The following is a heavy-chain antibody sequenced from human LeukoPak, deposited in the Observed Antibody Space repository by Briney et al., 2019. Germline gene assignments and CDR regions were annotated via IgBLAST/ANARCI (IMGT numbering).Heavy chain of an antibody. CDR2: IYPGDSDT. CDR1: GYNFTSYW. J-gene: IGHJ4*02. V-gene: IGHV5-51*01. CDR3: ARLLRNIAAAVYYFDY. D-gene: IGHD6-13*01. Sequence: GESLKISCKGSGYNFTSYWIGWVRQMPGKGLEWMGIIYPGDSDTRYSPSFQGQVTISADKSISTAYLQWSSLKASDTAMYYCARLLRNIAAAVYYFDYWGQGTLVTVSS.